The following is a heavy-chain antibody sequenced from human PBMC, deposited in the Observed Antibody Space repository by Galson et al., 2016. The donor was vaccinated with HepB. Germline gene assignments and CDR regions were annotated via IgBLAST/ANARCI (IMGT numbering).Heavy chain of an antibody. CDR2: TYYRSKWHI. D-gene: IGHD6-13*01. V-gene: IGHV6-1*01. CDR1: GDSVSSNSAA. Sequence: CAISGDSVSSNSAAWHWIRQSPSRGLEWLGRTYYRSKWHIDYAVSVKSRIIIKSDTSKNQFSLQLYSVTPEDTAVYYCVRDEYNISWYKYWGQGTLVTVSS. CDR3: VRDEYNISWYKY. J-gene: IGHJ4*02.